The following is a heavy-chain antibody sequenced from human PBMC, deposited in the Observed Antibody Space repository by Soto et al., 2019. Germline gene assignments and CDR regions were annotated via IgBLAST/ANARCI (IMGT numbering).Heavy chain of an antibody. V-gene: IGHV4-30-4*01. CDR1: GDSISNLDYF. J-gene: IGHJ5*01. D-gene: IGHD7-27*01. Sequence: PSETLSLTCSVSGDSISNLDYFWAWIRQPPGQALEYIGYIYKSATTYYNPSFESRVAISVDTSKSQFSLNLTSLTAADTAVYFCARGRYCLTGRCFPNWFDSWGQGVLVTVSS. CDR3: ARGRYCLTGRCFPNWFDS. CDR2: IYKSATT.